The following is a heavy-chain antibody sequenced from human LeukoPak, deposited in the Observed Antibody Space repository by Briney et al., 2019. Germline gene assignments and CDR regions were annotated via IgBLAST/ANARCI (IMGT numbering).Heavy chain of an antibody. CDR1: GGSISIHY. D-gene: IGHD4-17*01. CDR3: ARDPTTVTKGLDI. CDR2: ISSIGCT. J-gene: IGHJ3*02. V-gene: IGHV4-59*11. Sequence: SETLSLTCTVSGGSISIHYWSWIRHPPRKGLEWSGYISSIGCTNYNPSLKSRVTISVDTSKNHFSLKLTSVTAADTAVYVCARDPTTVTKGLDIWGQGTMVTVSS.